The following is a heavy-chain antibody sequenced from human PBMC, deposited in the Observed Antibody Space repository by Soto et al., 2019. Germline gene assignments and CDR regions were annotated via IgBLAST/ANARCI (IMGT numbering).Heavy chain of an antibody. V-gene: IGHV1-3*01. Sequence: ASVKVSCKASGYTFTSYAMHWVRQAPGQRLEWMGWINAGNGNTKYSQKFQGRVTITRDTSASTAYMEPSSLRSEDTAVYYCAKVRTGYCSSTSCKTPSWGQGTLVTVSS. CDR2: INAGNGNT. CDR3: AKVRTGYCSSTSCKTPS. D-gene: IGHD2-2*01. CDR1: GYTFTSYA. J-gene: IGHJ4*02.